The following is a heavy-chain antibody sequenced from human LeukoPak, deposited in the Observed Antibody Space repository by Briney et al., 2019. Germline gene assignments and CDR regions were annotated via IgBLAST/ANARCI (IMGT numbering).Heavy chain of an antibody. D-gene: IGHD3-10*01. CDR3: AWGYPSGRLGEFIFLAMHV. CDR2: IIPIFDTT. V-gene: IGHV1-69*13. Sequence: SVKVSCKSSGGTFSSYAISWVRQAPGQGLEWMGGIIPIFDTTKYAQKFQGRVTITSDESTSAAYMELSSLRCDDPAVYYCAWGYPSGRLGEFIFLAMHVWGKGTTVTVSS. J-gene: IGHJ6*04. CDR1: GGTFSSYA.